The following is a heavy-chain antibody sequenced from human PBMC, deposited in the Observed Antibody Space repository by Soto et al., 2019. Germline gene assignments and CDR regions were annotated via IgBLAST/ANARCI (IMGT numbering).Heavy chain of an antibody. Sequence: ASVKVSCKASGYTFTSYDINWVRQAPGQGLEWMGIINPSVGSTSYAQKFQGRVTMTRDTSTSTFYMELSSLSFEDTAVYYCAREVYSRCDYWGQGTLVTVSS. CDR1: GYTFTSYD. J-gene: IGHJ4*02. V-gene: IGHV1-46*03. D-gene: IGHD2-8*01. CDR3: AREVYSRCDY. CDR2: INPSVGST.